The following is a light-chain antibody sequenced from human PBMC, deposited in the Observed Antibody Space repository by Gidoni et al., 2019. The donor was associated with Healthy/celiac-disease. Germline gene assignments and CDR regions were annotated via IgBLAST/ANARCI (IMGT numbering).Light chain of an antibody. CDR1: SSNIGSNY. Sequence: QSVLTQPPSASGTPGQRVTISCSGSSSNIGSNYVYWYQQLPGTAPKLLIYSNNQRPSGVPDRFSGSKSGTSASLAISGLRSEDEADYYCAAWGVRGWVFGGGTKLTVL. CDR2: SNN. V-gene: IGLV1-47*02. J-gene: IGLJ3*02. CDR3: AAWGVRGWV.